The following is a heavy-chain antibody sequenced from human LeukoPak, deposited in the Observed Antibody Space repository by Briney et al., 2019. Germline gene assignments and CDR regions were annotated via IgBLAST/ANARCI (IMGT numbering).Heavy chain of an antibody. CDR1: GGSFSGYY. CDR3: ARASGRELEFASS. Sequence: PSETLSLTCAVYGGSFSGYYWSWISQPPGKGLEWIGEINHSGSTNYNPSLKSRVTISVDTSKNQFSLKLSSVTAADTAVYYCARASGRELEFASSGGQGTLVTVSS. J-gene: IGHJ4*02. D-gene: IGHD1-26*01. CDR2: INHSGST. V-gene: IGHV4-34*01.